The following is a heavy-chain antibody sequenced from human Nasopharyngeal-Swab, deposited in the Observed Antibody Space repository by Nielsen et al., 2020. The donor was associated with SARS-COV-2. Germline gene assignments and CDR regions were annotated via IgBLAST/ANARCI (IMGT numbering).Heavy chain of an antibody. Sequence: SETLSLTCAVSGGSISSSNWWSWVRQPPGKGLEWIGEIYHSGSTYYNPSLKSRVTISVDTSKNQFSLKLSSVTAADTAVYYCARISGWSGYYLYYYYYMDVWGKGTTVTVSS. J-gene: IGHJ6*03. CDR1: GGSISSSNW. V-gene: IGHV4-4*02. CDR3: ARISGWSGYYLYYYYYMDV. D-gene: IGHD3-3*01. CDR2: IYHSGST.